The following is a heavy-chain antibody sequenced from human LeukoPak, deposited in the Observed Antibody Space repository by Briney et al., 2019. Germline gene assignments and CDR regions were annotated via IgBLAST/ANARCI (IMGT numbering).Heavy chain of an antibody. D-gene: IGHD4-23*01. CDR1: GYTFTSYA. CDR2: IIPILGIA. V-gene: IGHV1-69*04. CDR3: ARDNGGAYYYYYGMDV. J-gene: IGHJ6*02. Sequence: SVKVSCKASGYTFTSYAMYWVRQAPGQGLEWMGRIIPILGIANYAQKFQGRVTITADKSTSTAYMELSSLRSEDTAVYYCARDNGGAYYYYYGMDVWGQGTTVTVSS.